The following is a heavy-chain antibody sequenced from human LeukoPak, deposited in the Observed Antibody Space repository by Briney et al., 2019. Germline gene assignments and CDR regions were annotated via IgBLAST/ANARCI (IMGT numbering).Heavy chain of an antibody. Sequence: SETLSLTCTVSGYSISSGYYWGWIRQPPGKGLEWIGYIYYSGSTNYNPSLKSRVTISVDTSKNQFSLKLSSVTAADTAVYYCARHLGAFDIWGQGTMVTVSS. CDR3: ARHLGAFDI. CDR1: GYSISSGYY. CDR2: IYYSGST. V-gene: IGHV4-38-2*02. J-gene: IGHJ3*02.